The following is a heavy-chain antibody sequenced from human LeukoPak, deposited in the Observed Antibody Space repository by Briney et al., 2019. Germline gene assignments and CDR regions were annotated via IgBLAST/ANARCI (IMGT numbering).Heavy chain of an antibody. CDR1: GGTFSSYA. J-gene: IGHJ4*02. V-gene: IGHV1-69*13. Sequence: GASVKVSCKASGGTFSSYAISWVRQAPGQGLEWMGGIIPIFGTANYAQKFQGRVTITADESTSIAYMELSSLRSEDTAVYYCARGYSGSYYRLDYWGQGTLVTVSS. D-gene: IGHD1-26*01. CDR3: ARGYSGSYYRLDY. CDR2: IIPIFGTA.